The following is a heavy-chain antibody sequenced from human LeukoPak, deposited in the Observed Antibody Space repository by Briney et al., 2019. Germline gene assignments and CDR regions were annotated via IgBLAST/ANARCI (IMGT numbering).Heavy chain of an antibody. CDR2: INHSGST. CDR1: GGSFSGYY. J-gene: IGHJ4*02. Sequence: PSETLSLTCAAYGGSFSGYYWSWIRQPPGKGLEWIGEINHSGSTNYNPSLKSRVTISVDTSKNQFSLKLSSVTAADTAVYYCARGLRYFDYWGQGTLVTVSS. V-gene: IGHV4-34*01. CDR3: ARGLRYFDY. D-gene: IGHD4-17*01.